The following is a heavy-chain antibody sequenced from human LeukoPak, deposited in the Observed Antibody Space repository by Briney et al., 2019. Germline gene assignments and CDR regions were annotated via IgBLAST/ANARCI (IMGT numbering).Heavy chain of an antibody. Sequence: GGSLRLSCAASGFTLSSYWMNWVRQAPEKGLEWVANIKQDGSEKYYVDSMKGRFTISRDNAENSLFLQMNSLRVEDTAVYYCAREWQGGIAAAGTRIEGDYWGQGTLVAVSS. CDR3: AREWQGGIAAAGTRIEGDY. J-gene: IGHJ4*02. V-gene: IGHV3-7*01. D-gene: IGHD6-13*01. CDR1: GFTLSSYW. CDR2: IKQDGSEK.